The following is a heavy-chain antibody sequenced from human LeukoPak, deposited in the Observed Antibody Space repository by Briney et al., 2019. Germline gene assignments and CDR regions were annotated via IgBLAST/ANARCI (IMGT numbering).Heavy chain of an antibody. V-gene: IGHV3-21*01. CDR2: ISSSSSYI. D-gene: IGHD3-10*01. CDR1: GFTFSSYS. J-gene: IGHJ6*04. Sequence: GGSLRLSCAASGFTFSSYSMNWVRQAPGKGLEWVSSISSSSSYIHYADSVKGRFTISRDNAKNSLYLQMNSLRAEDTAVYYCARDYGSGSYDYYGMDVWGKGTTVTVSS. CDR3: ARDYGSGSYDYYGMDV.